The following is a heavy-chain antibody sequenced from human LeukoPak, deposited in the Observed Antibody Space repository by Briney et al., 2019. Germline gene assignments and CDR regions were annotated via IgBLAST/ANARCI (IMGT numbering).Heavy chain of an antibody. CDR1: GGSISGYY. CDR3: ARDEDSAYGSGSYLS. CDR2: LYYSGST. J-gene: IGHJ5*02. V-gene: IGHV4-59*01. D-gene: IGHD3-10*01. Sequence: PSETLSLTCTASGGSISGYYWSWIRQPPGKGLEWIGYLYYSGSTNYNPSLKSRVTISVDTSKNQFSLKLSSVTAADTAVYYCARDEDSAYGSGSYLSWGQGTLVTVSS.